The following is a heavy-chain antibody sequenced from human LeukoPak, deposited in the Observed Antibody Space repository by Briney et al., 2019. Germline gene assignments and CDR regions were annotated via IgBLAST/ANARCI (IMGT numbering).Heavy chain of an antibody. V-gene: IGHV4-59*08. CDR1: GGSISSYY. CDR3: ARHQYSSSRVGRSAFDI. D-gene: IGHD6-13*01. J-gene: IGHJ3*02. Sequence: SETLSLTCTVSGGSISSYYWSWIRQPPGKGLEWIGYIYYSGSTNYNPSLKSRVTISVDTSKNQFSLKLSSVTAADTAVYYCARHQYSSSRVGRSAFDIWGQGTMVTVSS. CDR2: IYYSGST.